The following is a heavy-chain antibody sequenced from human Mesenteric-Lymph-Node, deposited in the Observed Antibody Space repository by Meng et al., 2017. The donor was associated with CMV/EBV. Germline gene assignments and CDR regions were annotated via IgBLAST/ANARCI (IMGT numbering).Heavy chain of an antibody. CDR3: ARDLVPPYYDFWSGYYSEGNYGMDV. CDR2: IYYSGST. CDR1: GGSISSYY. Sequence: SETLSLTCTVSGGSISSYYWSWIRQPPGKGLEWIGYIYYSGSTNYNPSLKSRVTISVDTSKNQFSMKLRSVTAADTAVYYCARDLVPPYYDFWSGYYSEGNYGMDVWGQGTTVTVSS. V-gene: IGHV4-59*01. D-gene: IGHD3-3*01. J-gene: IGHJ6*02.